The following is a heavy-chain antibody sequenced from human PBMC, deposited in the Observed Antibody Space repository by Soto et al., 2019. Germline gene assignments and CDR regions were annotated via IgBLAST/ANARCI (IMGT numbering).Heavy chain of an antibody. CDR1: GYSFTSYW. V-gene: IGHV5-51*01. D-gene: IGHD2-2*01. Sequence: PGESLKISCKGSGYSFTSYWIGWVRQMPGKGLEWMGIIYPGDSDTRYSPSFQGQVTISADKSISTAYLQWSSLKASDTAMYYCARQKFRDIVVVPAAYNWFDPWGRGTLVTVSS. CDR2: IYPGDSDT. CDR3: ARQKFRDIVVVPAAYNWFDP. J-gene: IGHJ5*02.